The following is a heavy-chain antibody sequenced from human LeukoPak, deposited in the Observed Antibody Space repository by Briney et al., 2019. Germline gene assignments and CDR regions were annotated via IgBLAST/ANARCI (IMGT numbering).Heavy chain of an antibody. CDR2: ISSSGRTI. V-gene: IGHV3-48*03. D-gene: IGHD3-22*01. Sequence: QTGGSLRLSCEVSGFTFSSYEMNWVRQAPGKGLEWVSYISSSGRTIYNADSVKGRFTISRDNAKNSLYLQMNSLRAEDTAVYYCASYYYDSSGYWVHAFDIWGQGTMVTVSS. J-gene: IGHJ3*02. CDR3: ASYYYDSSGYWVHAFDI. CDR1: GFTFSSYE.